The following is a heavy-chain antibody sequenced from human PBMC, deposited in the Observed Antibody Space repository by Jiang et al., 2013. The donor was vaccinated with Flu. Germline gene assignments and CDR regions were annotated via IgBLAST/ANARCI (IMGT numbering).Heavy chain of an antibody. CDR2: IHRSGIT. Sequence: SGPGLVKPSGTLSLTCAVSGGSISSSNWWIWVRQSPGKGLECIGEIHRSGITNNNPSLKSRVNISVDKSKNQISLRLTSVTAADTAMYYCAGEYSSGWRRIDYWGPGILVTVSS. D-gene: IGHD6-19*01. CDR3: AGEYSSGWRRIDY. J-gene: IGHJ4*02. CDR1: GGSISSSNW. V-gene: IGHV4-4*02.